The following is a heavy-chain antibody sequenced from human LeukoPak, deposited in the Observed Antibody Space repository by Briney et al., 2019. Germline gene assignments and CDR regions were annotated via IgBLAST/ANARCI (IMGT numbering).Heavy chain of an antibody. V-gene: IGHV3-23*01. Sequence: PGGSLRLSCAASGFTFNIYAMSWVRQAPGKGLEWVSAISGSGGSTYYADSVKGRFTISRDNSKNTLYLQMNSLRAEDTAVYYCAKMSSWYSDYWGQGTLVTVSS. CDR3: AKMSSWYSDY. J-gene: IGHJ4*02. CDR2: ISGSGGST. CDR1: GFTFNIYA. D-gene: IGHD6-13*01.